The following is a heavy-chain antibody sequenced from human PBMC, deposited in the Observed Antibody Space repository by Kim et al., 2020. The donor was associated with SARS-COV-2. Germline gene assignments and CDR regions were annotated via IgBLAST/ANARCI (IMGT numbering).Heavy chain of an antibody. Sequence: SETLSLTCTVSGGSIRSFYWSWIRQSPGKGLEWIGDVYYSGSANYNPSLKNRVALSLDMSQNQFSLRLSSVTAADTALYFCARGRPSYSAVTTWFDPWGQGIPVTVSS. CDR3: ARGRPSYSAVTTWFDP. CDR1: GGSIRSFY. D-gene: IGHD4-17*01. CDR2: VYYSGSA. V-gene: IGHV4-59*13. J-gene: IGHJ5*02.